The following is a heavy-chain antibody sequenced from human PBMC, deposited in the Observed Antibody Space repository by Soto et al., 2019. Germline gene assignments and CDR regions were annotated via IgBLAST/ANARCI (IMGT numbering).Heavy chain of an antibody. J-gene: IGHJ4*02. D-gene: IGHD6-13*01. Sequence: QVRLVESGGGVVQPGRFLRLSCEASGFIFPNFGLHWVRQAPGKGLQWLGVVSSDGSRKYYADSVRGRLNISRDNPKNTLYLQLDRLSADDTAVYYCAKSWNLDFSATWYAPDYWGQGTLVTVSS. CDR3: AKSWNLDFSATWYAPDY. CDR1: GFIFPNFG. CDR2: VSSDGSRK. V-gene: IGHV3-30*18.